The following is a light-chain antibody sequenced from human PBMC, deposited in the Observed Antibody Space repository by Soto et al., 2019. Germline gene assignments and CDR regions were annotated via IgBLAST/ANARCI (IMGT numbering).Light chain of an antibody. CDR3: SSYTSNSTPSV. CDR2: DVS. Sequence: QSALTQPASVSGSPGQSITISCTGTSSDVGGYNYVSWYQQHPGKAPKLMIYDVSNRPSGVSNRFSGSKSGNTAYLTISGLQAEDEADYYCSSYTSNSTPSVFGGGTKLTVL. J-gene: IGLJ2*01. CDR1: SSDVGGYNY. V-gene: IGLV2-14*01.